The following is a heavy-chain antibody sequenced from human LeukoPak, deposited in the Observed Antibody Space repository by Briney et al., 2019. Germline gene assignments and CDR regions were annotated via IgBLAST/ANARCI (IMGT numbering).Heavy chain of an antibody. V-gene: IGHV4-38-2*02. CDR3: ARLTAIRAFDI. D-gene: IGHD2-21*02. CDR2: IYHSGST. CDR1: GYSISSGYY. J-gene: IGHJ3*02. Sequence: SETLSLTCTVSGYSISSGYYWGWIRQPPGKGLEWIGSIYHSGSTYYNPSLKSRVTISVDTSKNQFSLKLSSVTAADTAMYYCARLTAIRAFDIWGQGTMVTVSS.